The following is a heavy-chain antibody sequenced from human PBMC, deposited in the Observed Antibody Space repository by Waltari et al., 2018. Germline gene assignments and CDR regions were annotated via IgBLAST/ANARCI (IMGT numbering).Heavy chain of an antibody. CDR2: INHSGST. J-gene: IGHJ5*02. CDR1: GGSFSGYY. CDR3: ARGWRFLEWLPHNWFDP. D-gene: IGHD3-3*01. V-gene: IGHV4-34*01. Sequence: QVQLQQWGAGLLKPSETLSLTCAVYGGSFSGYYWSWIRQPPGKGLEWIGEINHSGSTNYNPSLKSRVTISVDTSKNQFSLKLSSVTAADTAVYYCARGWRFLEWLPHNWFDPWGQGTLVTVSS.